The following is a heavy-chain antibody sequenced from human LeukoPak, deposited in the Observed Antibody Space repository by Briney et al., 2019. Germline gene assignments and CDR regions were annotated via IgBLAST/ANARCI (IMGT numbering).Heavy chain of an antibody. CDR1: GGSISSYY. Sequence: SETLSLTCTVSGGSISSYYWSWIRQPPGKGLEWIGYIYYSGSTNYNPSLKSRVTISVDTSKNQFSLKLSSVTAADTAVYYCARVWNDGAFDIWGQGTMVTVSS. V-gene: IGHV4-59*01. D-gene: IGHD1-1*01. J-gene: IGHJ3*02. CDR3: ARVWNDGAFDI. CDR2: IYYSGST.